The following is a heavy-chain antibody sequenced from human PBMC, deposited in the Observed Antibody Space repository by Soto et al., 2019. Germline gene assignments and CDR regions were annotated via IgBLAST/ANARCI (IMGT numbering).Heavy chain of an antibody. J-gene: IGHJ5*02. CDR1: GFTFSSYA. CDR2: ISGSGGST. V-gene: IGHV3-23*01. D-gene: IGHD3-3*01. Sequence: EVQLLESGGGLVQPGGSLRLSCAASGFTFSSYAMSWVRQAPGKGLEWVSAISGSGGSTYYADSVKGRFTISRDNSKNTLYLEMNSLRAEDTAVYYCAKDITILGVPPPSDWFDPWGQGTLFTVSS. CDR3: AKDITILGVPPPSDWFDP.